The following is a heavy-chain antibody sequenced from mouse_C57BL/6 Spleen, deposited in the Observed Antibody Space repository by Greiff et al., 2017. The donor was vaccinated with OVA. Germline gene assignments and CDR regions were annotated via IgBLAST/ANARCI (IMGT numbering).Heavy chain of an antibody. CDR1: GFSLTSYG. Sequence: VQLQQSGPGLVQPSQSLSITCTVSGFSLTSYGVHWVRQSPVKGLEWLGVIWSGGSTDYNAAFISSLSISKDNSKSQVFLKMNSLQADDTAIYYCATAIYYENAMDYWGQGTSVTVSS. J-gene: IGHJ4*01. V-gene: IGHV2-2*01. CDR2: IWSGGST. CDR3: ATAIYYENAMDY. D-gene: IGHD2-4*01.